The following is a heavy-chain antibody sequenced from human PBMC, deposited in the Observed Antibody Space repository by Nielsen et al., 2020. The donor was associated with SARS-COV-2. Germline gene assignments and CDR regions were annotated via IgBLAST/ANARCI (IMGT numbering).Heavy chain of an antibody. V-gene: IGHV4-39*07. CDR1: GGSISSSSYY. Sequence: SETLSLTCTVSGGSISSSSYYWGWIRQPPGKGLEWIGSIYYSGSTYYNPSLKSRVTISVDTSKNQFSLKLSSVTAADTAVYYCARGRHMVRGVEFDYWGQGTLVTVSS. CDR3: ARGRHMVRGVEFDY. CDR2: IYYSGST. D-gene: IGHD3-10*01. J-gene: IGHJ4*02.